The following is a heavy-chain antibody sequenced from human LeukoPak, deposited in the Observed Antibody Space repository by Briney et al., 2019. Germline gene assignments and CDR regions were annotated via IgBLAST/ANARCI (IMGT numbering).Heavy chain of an antibody. D-gene: IGHD3-10*01. Sequence: GGSLRLSCAASGFTFSSYAMHWVRQAPGKGLEYVSAISSNGGSTYYANSVKGRFTISRDNSKNTLYLQMGSLRAEDMAVYYCARDRGSTHENWFDPWGQGTLVTVSS. CDR2: ISSNGGST. CDR1: GFTFSSYA. V-gene: IGHV3-64*01. J-gene: IGHJ5*02. CDR3: ARDRGSTHENWFDP.